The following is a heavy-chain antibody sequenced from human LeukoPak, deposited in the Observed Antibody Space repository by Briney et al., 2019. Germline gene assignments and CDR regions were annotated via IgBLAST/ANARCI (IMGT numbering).Heavy chain of an antibody. CDR1: GYTFTAYY. D-gene: IGHD2-15*01. CDR3: AREGHCSGGSCLDV. CDR2: INPNSGGT. Sequence: ASVKVSCKASGYTFTAYYMHWVRQAPGQGLEWMGWINPNSGGTNYAQKFQGRVTMTRDTSISIAYMELNRLRSDDTAVYYCAREGHCSGGSCLDVWGQGTTVTVSS. V-gene: IGHV1-2*02. J-gene: IGHJ6*02.